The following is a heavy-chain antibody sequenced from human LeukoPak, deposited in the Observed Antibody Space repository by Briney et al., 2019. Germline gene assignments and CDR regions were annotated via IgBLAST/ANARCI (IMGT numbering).Heavy chain of an antibody. CDR1: GGSFSGYY. J-gene: IGHJ5*02. CDR3: ARLTMIVVVDWFGP. CDR2: INHSGST. Sequence: SETLSLTCAIYGGSFSGYYWSWIRQPPGKGLEWIGEINHSGSTNYNPPLKSRVTISVDKSKNQFSLKLKSVTAADRAVYYCARLTMIVVVDWFGPWGQGTRSPSPQ. D-gene: IGHD3-22*01. V-gene: IGHV4-34*01.